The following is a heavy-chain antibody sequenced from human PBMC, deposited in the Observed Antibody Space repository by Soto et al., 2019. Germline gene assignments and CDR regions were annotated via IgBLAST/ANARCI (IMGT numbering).Heavy chain of an antibody. CDR2: ISGSGGST. J-gene: IGHJ4*02. V-gene: IGHV3-23*01. Sequence: GGSLRLSCAASGFTFSSYAMSWVRQAPGKGLEWVSAISGSGGSTYYADSVKGRFTISRDNSKNTLYLQMNSLRAEDTAVYYCATGKARSDYFDYWGQGTLVTAPQ. CDR3: ATGKARSDYFDY. D-gene: IGHD6-13*01. CDR1: GFTFSSYA.